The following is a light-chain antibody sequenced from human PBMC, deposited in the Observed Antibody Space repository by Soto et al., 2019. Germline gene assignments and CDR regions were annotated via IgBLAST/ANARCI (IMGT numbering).Light chain of an antibody. Sequence: EIVMTQSPATLSVSPGERATLSCRASQSVGSNLAWYQQKPGQAPRLLMYGASTRATGVPARFRGSGSGAEFAPSITSLQSEDFAGYYCQQYHNRPPWTFGQGTKVDIE. CDR2: GAS. V-gene: IGKV3-15*01. CDR1: QSVGSN. CDR3: QQYHNRPPWT. J-gene: IGKJ1*01.